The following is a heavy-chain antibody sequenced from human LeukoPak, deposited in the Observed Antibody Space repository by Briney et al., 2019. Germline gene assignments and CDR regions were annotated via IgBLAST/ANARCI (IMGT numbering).Heavy chain of an antibody. D-gene: IGHD2-8*01. CDR2: ISGSDSSTYYTDSAEGST. CDR1: GFTFMSYA. J-gene: IGHJ4*02. CDR3: AKCMSATGVCLNFDS. Sequence: GGSLRLSCEASGFTFMSYAMSWVRQAPGKGLQWVSGISGSDSSTYYTDSAEGSTYYTDSAEGRFTISRDNSKNTVYLQINSLRAEDTAVYYCAKCMSATGVCLNFDSWGQGILLTVSS. V-gene: IGHV3-23*01.